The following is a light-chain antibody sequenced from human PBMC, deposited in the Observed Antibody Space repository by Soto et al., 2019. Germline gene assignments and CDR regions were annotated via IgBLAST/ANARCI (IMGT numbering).Light chain of an antibody. J-gene: IGKJ1*01. CDR2: KAR. V-gene: IGKV1-5*03. Sequence: DIQMTQSPPTLSASVGDRVTITCRASQSLNDWLAWYQQKPGKAPKLLIYKARSLESGVPSRFSGSGSGTEFTLTISSLQPDCQQYMDYYSWTFGQGTKVEI. CDR3: YSWT. CDR1: QSLNDW.